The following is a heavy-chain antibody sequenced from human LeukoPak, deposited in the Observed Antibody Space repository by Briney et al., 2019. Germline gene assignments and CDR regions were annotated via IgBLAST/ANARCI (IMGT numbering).Heavy chain of an antibody. CDR2: INHSGDT. D-gene: IGHD4-17*01. CDR3: ARGPSHNGDPFDS. J-gene: IGHJ4*02. CDR1: GGSFSGYY. V-gene: IGHV4-34*01. Sequence: SETLSLTCAVYGGSFSGYYWSWIRQPPGKGLEWIGQINHSGDTLYDPSLKSRVIITLDTSKRHFSLRLPSVTAADTAVYYCARGPSHNGDPFDSWGQGTLVAVTS.